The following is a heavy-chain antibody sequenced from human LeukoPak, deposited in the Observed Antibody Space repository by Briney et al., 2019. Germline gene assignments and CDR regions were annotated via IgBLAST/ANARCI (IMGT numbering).Heavy chain of an antibody. V-gene: IGHV1-2*02. J-gene: IGHJ4*02. Sequence: GASVKVSCKASGYTLTGYYMHWVRQAPGQGLEWMGWINPNSGGTNYAQKFQGRVTMTRDTSISTAYMELSRLRSDDTAVYYCARQYYDYVWGSYRYLTPFDYWGQGTLVTVSS. D-gene: IGHD3-16*02. CDR2: INPNSGGT. CDR1: GYTLTGYY. CDR3: ARQYYDYVWGSYRYLTPFDY.